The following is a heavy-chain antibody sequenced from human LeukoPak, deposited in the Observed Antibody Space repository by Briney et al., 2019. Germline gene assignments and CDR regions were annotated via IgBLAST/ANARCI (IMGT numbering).Heavy chain of an antibody. CDR1: GFTFSSYW. CDR3: ATLWFGDHLED. Sequence: PGGSLRLSCAASGFTFSSYWMSWVRQAPGKGLAWVANIKQDGSEKYYVDSVKGRFTISRDNAKNSLYLQMNSLRAEDTAVYYCATLWFGDHLEDWGQGTLVTVSS. D-gene: IGHD3-10*01. J-gene: IGHJ4*02. V-gene: IGHV3-7*01. CDR2: IKQDGSEK.